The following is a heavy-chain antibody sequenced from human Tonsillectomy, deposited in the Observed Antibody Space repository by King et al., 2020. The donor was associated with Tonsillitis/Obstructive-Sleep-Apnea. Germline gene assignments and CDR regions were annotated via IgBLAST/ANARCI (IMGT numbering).Heavy chain of an antibody. Sequence: VQLVESGGGLVKPGGSLRLSCAASGFTFSNAWMSWVRQAPGKGLEWVGRIKSKTDGGTTDYAAPVKGRFTISRDDSKNTLYLQMNSLKTEDTAVYYCTTGGGYWPSHFDYWGQGTLVTVSS. D-gene: IGHD2-8*02. J-gene: IGHJ4*02. CDR1: GFTFSNAW. CDR2: IKSKTDGGTT. V-gene: IGHV3-15*01. CDR3: TTGGGYWPSHFDY.